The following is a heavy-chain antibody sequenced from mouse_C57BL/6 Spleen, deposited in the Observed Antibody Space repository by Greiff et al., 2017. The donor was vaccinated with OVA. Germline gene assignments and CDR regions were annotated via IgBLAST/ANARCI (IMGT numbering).Heavy chain of an antibody. J-gene: IGHJ4*01. V-gene: IGHV1-26*01. CDR1: GYTFTDYY. CDR2: INPNNGGT. Sequence: EVQLQQSGPELVKPGASVKISCKASGYTFTDYYMNWVKQSHGKSLEWIGDINPNNGGTSYNQKFKGKATLTVDKSSSTAYMELRSLTSEDSAVYYCATYYLYAMDYWGQGTSVTVSS. CDR3: ATYYLYAMDY. D-gene: IGHD2-10*01.